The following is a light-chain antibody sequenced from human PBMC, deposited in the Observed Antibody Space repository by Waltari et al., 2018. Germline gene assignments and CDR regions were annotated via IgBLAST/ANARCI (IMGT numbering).Light chain of an antibody. V-gene: IGKV3-20*01. CDR2: AES. CDR3: QQFGSSPFT. J-gene: IGKJ4*01. CDR1: ASVSSSH. Sequence: EIVLTQSPGTLSLSPGERATLSCRASASVSSSHLAWYQQQPGQAPRLLVYAESSRATCIPDRFSGSGSVTDFTLTISRLEPEDFAVYYCQQFGSSPFTFGGGTKVEIK.